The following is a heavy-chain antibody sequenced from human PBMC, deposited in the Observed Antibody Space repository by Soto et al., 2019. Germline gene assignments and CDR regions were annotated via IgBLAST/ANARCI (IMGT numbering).Heavy chain of an antibody. CDR3: ARGYNWNYIRAFDI. CDR2: MNPNSGNT. V-gene: IGHV1-8*01. D-gene: IGHD1-7*01. J-gene: IGHJ3*02. Sequence: ASVKVSCKASGYTFTSYDINWVRQATGQGLEWMGWMNPNSGNTGYAQKFQGRVTMTRNTSISTAYMELSNLRSEDTAVYYCARGYNWNYIRAFDIWGQGTMVTVSS. CDR1: GYTFTSYD.